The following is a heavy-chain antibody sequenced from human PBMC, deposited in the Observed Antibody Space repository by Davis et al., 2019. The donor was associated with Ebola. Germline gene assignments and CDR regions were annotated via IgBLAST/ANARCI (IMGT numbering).Heavy chain of an antibody. J-gene: IGHJ4*02. CDR1: GFPFSDYA. CDR2: ITDFGGT. D-gene: IGHD3-22*01. V-gene: IGHV3-23*01. CDR3: AKDLNYDSSGYYYSFDF. Sequence: PGGSLRLSCEASGFPFSDYAMHWVRQAPGKGLEWVSTITDFGGTKYADSVKGRFTISRDNSKNTLYLQMNSLRAEDTAVYYCAKDLNYDSSGYYYSFDFWGQGTLVTVSS.